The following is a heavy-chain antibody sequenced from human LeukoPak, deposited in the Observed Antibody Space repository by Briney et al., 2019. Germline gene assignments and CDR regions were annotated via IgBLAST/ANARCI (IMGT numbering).Heavy chain of an antibody. Sequence: ASVKVSCKASGYTFTSYGISWVRQAPGQGLEWMGWVSAYNGNTNYAQKLRGRATMTTDTSTSTAYMEMRSLGSDDTALYYCARDRRSIVTMVSRALDAFDIWGQGTMVTVSS. D-gene: IGHD3-10*01. CDR1: GYTFTSYG. CDR2: VSAYNGNT. J-gene: IGHJ3*02. V-gene: IGHV1-18*01. CDR3: ARDRRSIVTMVSRALDAFDI.